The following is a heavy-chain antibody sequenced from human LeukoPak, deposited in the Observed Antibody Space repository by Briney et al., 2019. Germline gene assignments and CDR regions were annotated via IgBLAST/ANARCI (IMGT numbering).Heavy chain of an antibody. V-gene: IGHV4-39*01. CDR1: GGSISSGGYY. Sequence: NPSETLSLTCTVSGGSISSGGYYWSWIRQPPGKGLEWIGSIYYSGSTYYNPSLKSRVTISVDTSKNQFSLKLSSVTAADTAVYYCARREDIVVVPAAIPPLLDFDYWGQGTLVTVSS. CDR3: ARREDIVVVPAAIPPLLDFDY. J-gene: IGHJ4*02. D-gene: IGHD2-2*01. CDR2: IYYSGST.